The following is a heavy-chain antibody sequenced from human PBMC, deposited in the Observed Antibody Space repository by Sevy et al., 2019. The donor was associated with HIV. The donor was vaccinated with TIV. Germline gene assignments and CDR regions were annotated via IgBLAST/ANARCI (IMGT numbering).Heavy chain of an antibody. V-gene: IGHV4-4*07. CDR2: IYTSGST. J-gene: IGHJ5*02. Sequence: SETLSLTCTVSGGSVSRYYWSWIRQPAGKGLEWIGRIYTSGSTNYNPSLKSRVTMSVDTSKNQFSLKLSSVTAADTAVYYCARGSLEWFANNWFDPWGQGTLVTVSS. D-gene: IGHD3-3*01. CDR3: ARGSLEWFANNWFDP. CDR1: GGSVSRYY.